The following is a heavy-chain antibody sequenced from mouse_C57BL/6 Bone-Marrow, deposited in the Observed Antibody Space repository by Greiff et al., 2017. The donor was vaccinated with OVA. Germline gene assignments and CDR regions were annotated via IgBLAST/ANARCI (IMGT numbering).Heavy chain of an antibody. V-gene: IGHV14-4*01. CDR1: GFNIKDDY. CDR3: TTRRAY. Sequence: EVQRVESGAELVRPGASVKLSCTASGFNIKDDYMHWVKQRPEQGLEWIGWIDPENGDTEYASKFQGKATITADTSSNTAYLQLSSLTSEDTAVYYCTTRRAYWGQGTLVTVSA. J-gene: IGHJ3*01. CDR2: IDPENGDT.